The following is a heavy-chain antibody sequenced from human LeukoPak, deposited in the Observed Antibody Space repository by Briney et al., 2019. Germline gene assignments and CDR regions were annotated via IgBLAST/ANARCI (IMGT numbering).Heavy chain of an antibody. J-gene: IGHJ6*02. D-gene: IGHD4-11*01. CDR1: GDSFTNYY. CDR2: IYYSGST. V-gene: IGHV4-59*01. Sequence: SETLSLTCTISGDSFTNYYWSWIWQPPGKGLEWIGYIYYSGSTDFNPSLKSRVTMSVDTSKNQFSLKLSSVTAADTAVYYCARDYRTQYYYYGLDVWGQGTTVTVSS. CDR3: ARDYRTQYYYYGLDV.